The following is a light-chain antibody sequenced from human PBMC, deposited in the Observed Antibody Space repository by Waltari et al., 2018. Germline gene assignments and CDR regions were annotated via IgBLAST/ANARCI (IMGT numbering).Light chain of an antibody. V-gene: IGLV2-14*03. CDR3: TSYISSSTRYV. Sequence: QSALTQPASVSGSPGQSITISCTGTSSDVGGYNSVSWYQQHPGKAPKLMIYDVSYRLSRGPNRFSGSKSGNTASLTISGLRSEDEADYYCTSYISSSTRYVFGAGTKVTVL. J-gene: IGLJ1*01. CDR1: SSDVGGYNS. CDR2: DVS.